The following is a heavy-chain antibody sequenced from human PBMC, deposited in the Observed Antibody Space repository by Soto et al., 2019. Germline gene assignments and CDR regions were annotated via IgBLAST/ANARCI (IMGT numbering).Heavy chain of an antibody. J-gene: IGHJ2*01. V-gene: IGHV3-74*01. Sequence: EVQLVESGGGLVQPGGSLRLSCEASGLTFSNYWMHWVRQAPGKGLVWVSRIHRDGTSTSYADSVKGRFTISRDNAKNTLYLQMNSLRAEDTAVYYCARDGAYCGVDCYSLWYFDLWGRGTLVTVSS. CDR3: ARDGAYCGVDCYSLWYFDL. CDR1: GLTFSNYW. CDR2: IHRDGTST. D-gene: IGHD2-21*02.